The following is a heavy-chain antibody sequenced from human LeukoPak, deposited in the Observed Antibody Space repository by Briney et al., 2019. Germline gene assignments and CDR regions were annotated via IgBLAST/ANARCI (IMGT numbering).Heavy chain of an antibody. CDR2: ISSNRNTI. Sequence: GGSLRLSCAASTFTFSSYSMNWVRQAPGKGLEWVSYISSNRNTIYYADSVKGRFTISRDNAKNTLYLQMNSLRAEDTAVYYCARRAGGYSHPYDYWGQGTLVTVSS. CDR1: TFTFSSYS. V-gene: IGHV3-48*01. CDR3: ARRAGGYSHPYDY. J-gene: IGHJ4*02. D-gene: IGHD4-23*01.